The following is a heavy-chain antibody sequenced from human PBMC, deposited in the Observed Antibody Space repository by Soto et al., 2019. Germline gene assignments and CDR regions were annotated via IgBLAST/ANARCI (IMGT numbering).Heavy chain of an antibody. Sequence: SVNVSCKASGGTFSSYAISWVRQAPGQGLEWMGGIIPIFGTANYAQKFQGRVTITADESTSTAYMELSSLRSEDTAVYYCARDQGITMVRGVIITPSHYCGMDVWGQGTTVTVSS. D-gene: IGHD3-10*01. CDR2: IIPIFGTA. V-gene: IGHV1-69*13. J-gene: IGHJ6*02. CDR1: GGTFSSYA. CDR3: ARDQGITMVRGVIITPSHYCGMDV.